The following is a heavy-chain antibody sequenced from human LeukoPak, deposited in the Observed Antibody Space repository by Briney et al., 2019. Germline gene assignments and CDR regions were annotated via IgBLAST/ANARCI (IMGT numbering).Heavy chain of an antibody. D-gene: IGHD2-2*01. CDR1: GYTFTSYY. V-gene: IGHV1-46*01. Sequence: GASVKVSCKASGYTFTSYYMHWVRQAPGQGLEWMGIINPSGGSTSYAQKFQGRVTMTRDTSTSTVYMELSSLRSEDTAVYYCARDIVVIPAAASLGYWGQGTLVTVSS. J-gene: IGHJ4*02. CDR2: INPSGGST. CDR3: ARDIVVIPAAASLGY.